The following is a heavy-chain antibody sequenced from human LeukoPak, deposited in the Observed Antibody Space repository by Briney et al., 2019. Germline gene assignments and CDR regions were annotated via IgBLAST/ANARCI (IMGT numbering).Heavy chain of an antibody. J-gene: IGHJ5*02. CDR2: IYPGDSDT. V-gene: IGHV5-51*01. Sequence: GESLKISCKGSGYSCTSYWIGWVRQMPGKGLEWMGIIYPGDSDTRYSPSFQGQVTISADKSISTAYLQWSSLKASDTAMYYCARSSSVGPGHNWFDPWGQGTLVTVSS. CDR3: ARSSSVGPGHNWFDP. CDR1: GYSCTSYW. D-gene: IGHD6-6*01.